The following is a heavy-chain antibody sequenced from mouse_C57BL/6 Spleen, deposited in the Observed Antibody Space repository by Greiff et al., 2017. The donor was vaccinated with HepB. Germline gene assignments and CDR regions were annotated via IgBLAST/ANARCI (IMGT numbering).Heavy chain of an antibody. J-gene: IGHJ4*01. CDR1: GYTFTSYW. Sequence: VQLQQSGAELVKPGASVKLSCKASGYTFTSYWMQWVKQRPGQGLEWIGEIDPSDSYTNYNQKFKGKATLTVDTSSSTAYMQLSSLTSEDSAVYYCARRAIGLYYGSSYYAMDYWGQGTSVTVSS. D-gene: IGHD1-1*01. CDR2: IDPSDSYT. CDR3: ARRAIGLYYGSSYYAMDY. V-gene: IGHV1-50*01.